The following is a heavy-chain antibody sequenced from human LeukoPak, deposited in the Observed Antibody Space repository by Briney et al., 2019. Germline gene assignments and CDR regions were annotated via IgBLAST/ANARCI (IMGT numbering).Heavy chain of an antibody. D-gene: IGHD5-24*01. J-gene: IGHJ4*02. CDR1: GYTLTELS. V-gene: IGHV1-24*01. CDR3: ARSLEMATIGVLFY. CDR2: FDPEDGET. Sequence: ASVKVSCKVSGYTLTELSMHWVRQAPGKGLEWMGGFDPEDGETIYAQKFQGRVTITTDESTSTAYMELSSLRSEDTAVYYCARSLEMATIGVLFYWGQGTLVTVSS.